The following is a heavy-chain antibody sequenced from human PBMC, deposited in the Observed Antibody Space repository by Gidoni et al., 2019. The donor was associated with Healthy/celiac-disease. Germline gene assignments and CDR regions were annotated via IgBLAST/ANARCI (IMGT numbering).Heavy chain of an antibody. D-gene: IGHD3-22*01. V-gene: IGHV3-49*03. CDR1: GFTLGDYA. CDR2: IRSKAYDGTT. Sequence: EVQLVESGGGLVQPGRSLRPSCTAAGFTLGDYAMSWFRQAPGKGLEWLGFIRSKAYDGTTEYAASVKGRFTISRDDSKSIAYLQMNSLKTEDTAVYYCTRDPSSGYYSDYWGQGTLVTVSS. CDR3: TRDPSSGYYSDY. J-gene: IGHJ4*02.